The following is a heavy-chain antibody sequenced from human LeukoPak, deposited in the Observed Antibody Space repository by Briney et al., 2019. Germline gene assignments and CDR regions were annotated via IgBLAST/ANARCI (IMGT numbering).Heavy chain of an antibody. D-gene: IGHD2-15*01. V-gene: IGHV4-59*01. J-gene: IGHJ4*02. CDR3: ARRDRGLPFHY. Sequence: SETLSLTCTVSGGSISSYYWSWIRQPPGKGLEWIGYIYYSGSTNYNPSLKSRVTISVDTSKNQFSLKLSSVTAADTAVYYCARRDRGLPFHYWGQGTLVTVSS. CDR1: GGSISSYY. CDR2: IYYSGST.